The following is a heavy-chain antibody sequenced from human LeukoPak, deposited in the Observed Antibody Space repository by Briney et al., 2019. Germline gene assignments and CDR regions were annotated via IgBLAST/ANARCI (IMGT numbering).Heavy chain of an antibody. Sequence: GGSLRLSCAASGFTFSSYAMHWVRQAPGKGLEYVSGISNNGGSTYYANSVKGRFTISRDNSKNTLYLQMGSLRAEDMAVYYCARGVPYGLGAFDIWGQGTMVTVSS. V-gene: IGHV3-64*01. CDR3: ARGVPYGLGAFDI. D-gene: IGHD2-2*01. CDR2: ISNNGGST. J-gene: IGHJ3*02. CDR1: GFTFSSYA.